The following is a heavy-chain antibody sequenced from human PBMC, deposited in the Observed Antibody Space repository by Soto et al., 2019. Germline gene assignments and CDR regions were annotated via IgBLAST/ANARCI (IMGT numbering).Heavy chain of an antibody. Sequence: SETLSLTCTVSGGSISSYYWSWIRQPPGKGLEWIGYIYYSGSTNYNPSLKSRVTISVDTSKNQFSLKLSSVTAADTAVYYCAREFRSSSPNWFDPWGQGTLVTVSS. CDR2: IYYSGST. D-gene: IGHD6-6*01. V-gene: IGHV4-59*01. CDR3: AREFRSSSPNWFDP. J-gene: IGHJ5*02. CDR1: GGSISSYY.